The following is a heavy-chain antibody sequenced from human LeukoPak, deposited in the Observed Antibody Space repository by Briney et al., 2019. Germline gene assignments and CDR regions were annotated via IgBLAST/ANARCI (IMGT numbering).Heavy chain of an antibody. Sequence: GGSLRLSCAASGFSFSSYNMNWVRLAPGKGLEWVSSISTSNSYIYYADSVKGRFTISRDNAQSSLYLQMNSLTAEDTAVYYCARDRPRYCGRTSCPVDYWGQGFLVTVSS. CDR1: GFSFSSYN. D-gene: IGHD2-2*01. CDR3: ARDRPRYCGRTSCPVDY. J-gene: IGHJ4*02. CDR2: ISTSNSYI. V-gene: IGHV3-21*01.